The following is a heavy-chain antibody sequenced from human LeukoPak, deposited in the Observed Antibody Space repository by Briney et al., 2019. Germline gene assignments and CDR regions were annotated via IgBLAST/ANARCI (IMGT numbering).Heavy chain of an antibody. J-gene: IGHJ4*02. CDR1: GGSFSGYY. CDR3: AGRYYDYVWGSYRPKSFDY. CDR2: INDSGST. D-gene: IGHD3-16*02. Sequence: SETLSLTCAVYGGSFSGYYWSWVRQPPGKGLEWIGEINDSGSTNYNPSLTSRVTISVDTSKNQFSLKLSSVTAADTAVYYCAGRYYDYVWGSYRPKSFDYWGQGTLVTVSS. V-gene: IGHV4-34*01.